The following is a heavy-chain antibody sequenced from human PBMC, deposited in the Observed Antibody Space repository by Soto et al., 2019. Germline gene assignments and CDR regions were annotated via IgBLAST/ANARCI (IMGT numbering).Heavy chain of an antibody. CDR1: GGSISSYY. V-gene: IGHV4-59*08. D-gene: IGHD2-15*01. CDR2: IYYSGST. CDR3: ARKGSLVVPFDI. J-gene: IGHJ3*02. Sequence: SETLSLTCTVSGGSISSYYWSWIRQPPGKGLEWIGYIYYSGSTNYNPSLKSRVTISVDTSKNQFSLKLSSVTAADTAVYYCARKGSLVVPFDIWGQGTMVPVSS.